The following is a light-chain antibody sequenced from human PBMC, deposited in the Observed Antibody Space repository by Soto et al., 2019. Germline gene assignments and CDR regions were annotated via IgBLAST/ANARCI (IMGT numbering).Light chain of an antibody. V-gene: IGLV1-40*01. CDR2: GNN. CDR1: SSDIGAGYD. J-gene: IGLJ2*01. Sequence: QPVLTQPPSVSGAPGQRVTISCTGSSSDIGAGYDVHWYQQLPGTAPKLLIYGNNNRPSGVPDRFSGSRSGTSASLAITGLQAEDEADYYSQSYGTNLSVLFGGGTQLTVL. CDR3: QSYGTNLSVL.